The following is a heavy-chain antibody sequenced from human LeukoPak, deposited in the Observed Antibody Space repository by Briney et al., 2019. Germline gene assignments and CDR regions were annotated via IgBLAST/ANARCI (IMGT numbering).Heavy chain of an antibody. J-gene: IGHJ4*02. D-gene: IGHD1-26*01. CDR1: GFTFSSYA. V-gene: IGHV3-23*01. CDR3: ANLRGSYTQIDY. CDR2: ISGSGGST. Sequence: GGSLRLSCAASGFTFSSYAMSWVRQAPGKGLEWVSAISGSGGSTYYADSVKGRFTISRDNSKNTLYLQMNSLRAEDTAVYYCANLRGSYTQIDYWGQGTLVTVSS.